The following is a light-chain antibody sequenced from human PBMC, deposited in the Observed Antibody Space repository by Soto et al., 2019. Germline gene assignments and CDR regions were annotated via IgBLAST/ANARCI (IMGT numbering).Light chain of an antibody. CDR1: QSGSNN. CDR3: QQYNNWPPLT. V-gene: IGKV3-15*01. J-gene: IGKJ5*01. CDR2: YAS. Sequence: EIMRTQSPATLSFSPGQRATLSGRAGQSGSNNLAGYQQKPGQAPTLLIYYASTRATGIPARFSGSGSGTEFTLTISSLQSEDFALYYCQQYNNWPPLTFGQGTRLDIK.